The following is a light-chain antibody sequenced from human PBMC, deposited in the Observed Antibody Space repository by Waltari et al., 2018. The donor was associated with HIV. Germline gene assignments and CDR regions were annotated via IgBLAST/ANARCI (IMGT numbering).Light chain of an antibody. Sequence: YGLTQPPSVSVSPGQTATIACSGDSLSRQYSAWYQQKAGQAPTLVIYKDTGRSSEIPERFAGSTSGTTVTLTISGVQAEDEADYFCQSTDSAGTHVLFGGGTRLNVL. CDR2: KDT. CDR1: SLSRQY. J-gene: IGLJ2*01. V-gene: IGLV3-25*03. CDR3: QSTDSAGTHVL.